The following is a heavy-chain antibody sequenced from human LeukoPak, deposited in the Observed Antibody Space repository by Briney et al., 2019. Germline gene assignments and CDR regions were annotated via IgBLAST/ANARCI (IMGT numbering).Heavy chain of an antibody. CDR3: AKEGNYRPRSGY. V-gene: IGHV3-7*01. CDR1: GGSISSSSYY. D-gene: IGHD3-16*02. J-gene: IGHJ4*02. Sequence: ETLSLTCTVSGGSISSSSYYWGWIRQPPGKGLEWVANINQDGGEKYYVDSVKGRFTISRDNAKNSLYLQMNSLRAEDTAVYYCAKEGNYRPRSGYWGQGALVTVSS. CDR2: INQDGGEK.